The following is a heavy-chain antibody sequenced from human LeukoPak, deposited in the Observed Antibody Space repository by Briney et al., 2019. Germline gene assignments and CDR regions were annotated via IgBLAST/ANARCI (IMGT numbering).Heavy chain of an antibody. CDR2: IYSSGST. J-gene: IGHJ4*02. CDR3: ARLGISGSYSD. V-gene: IGHV4-39*01. CDR1: GASVSGSPYY. D-gene: IGHD1-26*01. Sequence: SETLSLTCTVSGASVSGSPYYWGWIRQPPGKGLEWIGSIYSSGSTYYNASLQSRVTISIETSKNQISLRLNSVTAADTAVYYCARLGISGSYSDWGQGTLVTVFS.